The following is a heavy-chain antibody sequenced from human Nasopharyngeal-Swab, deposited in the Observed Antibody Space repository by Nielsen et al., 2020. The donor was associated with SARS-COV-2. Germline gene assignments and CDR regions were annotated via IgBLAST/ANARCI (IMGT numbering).Heavy chain of an antibody. V-gene: IGHV4-30-2*01. CDR1: DASVRSPGYS. J-gene: IGHJ4*02. Sequence: SQTLSLTCDVFDASVRSPGYSWSWIRQPPGKGLEWLGCMYYGGATYYNPSLKSRVTISLDWSRNQVSLMLTSVNAADTAVYHCARGVHASGDGEYYFDSWGRGILVAVSS. D-gene: IGHD2-8*01. CDR2: MYYGGAT. CDR3: ARGVHASGDGEYYFDS.